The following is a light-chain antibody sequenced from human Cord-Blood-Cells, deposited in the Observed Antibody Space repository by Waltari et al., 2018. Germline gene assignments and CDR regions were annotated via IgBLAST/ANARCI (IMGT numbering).Light chain of an antibody. Sequence: EIVMTQSPATLSVSPGERATLSCRASQSVSSNLAWYQQEPGQAPRLLIYGASTRATGIPARFSGSWSGTEFTLTISSLQSEDFAVYYCQQYNNWPLFTFGPGTKVDIK. CDR3: QQYNNWPLFT. J-gene: IGKJ3*01. V-gene: IGKV3-15*01. CDR2: GAS. CDR1: QSVSSN.